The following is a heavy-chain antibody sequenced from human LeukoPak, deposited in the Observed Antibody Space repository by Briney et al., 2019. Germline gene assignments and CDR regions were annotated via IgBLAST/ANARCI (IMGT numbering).Heavy chain of an antibody. CDR3: ARDLSLTMVRGVID. J-gene: IGHJ4*02. V-gene: IGHV3-7*01. Sequence: GGSLRLSCAASKLTFSNYWMNWVRQAPGKGLEGVANIRQDGTERYYVDSVKGRFTISRDNAKNTLFLQMNSLRAEDTAVYYCARDLSLTMVRGVIDWGQGTLVTVSS. D-gene: IGHD3-10*01. CDR1: KLTFSNYW. CDR2: IRQDGTER.